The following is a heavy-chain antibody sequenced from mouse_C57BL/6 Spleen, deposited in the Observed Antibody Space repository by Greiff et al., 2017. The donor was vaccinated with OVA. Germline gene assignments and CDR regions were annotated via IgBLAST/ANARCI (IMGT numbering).Heavy chain of an antibody. CDR2: IYPSDSET. CDR3: ARGEGYYGSSSDY. CDR1: GYTFTSYW. Sequence: QVQLQQSGAELVRPGSSVKLSCKASGYTFTSYWMDWVKQRPGQGLEWIGNIYPSDSETHYNQKFKDKATLTVDKSSSTAYMQLSSLTSEDSAGYYCARGEGYYGSSSDYWGQGTTLTVSS. J-gene: IGHJ2*01. V-gene: IGHV1-61*01. D-gene: IGHD1-1*01.